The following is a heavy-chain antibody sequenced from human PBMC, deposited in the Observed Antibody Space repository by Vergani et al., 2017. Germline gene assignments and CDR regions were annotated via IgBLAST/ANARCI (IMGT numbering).Heavy chain of an antibody. Sequence: QVQLVESGGGLVKPGGSLRLSCAASGFTFSDFYMSWIRQAPGKGLEWIGEINHSGSTNYNPSVKSRVTISVDTSRNQFSLLSSVTAADTAVYYCARGARRCTSTSCYRVWYFDLWGRGVLVTVPS. CDR3: ARGARRCTSTSCYRVWYFDL. CDR2: INHSGST. CDR1: GFTFSDFY. J-gene: IGHJ2*01. V-gene: IGHV4-34*01. D-gene: IGHD2-2*02.